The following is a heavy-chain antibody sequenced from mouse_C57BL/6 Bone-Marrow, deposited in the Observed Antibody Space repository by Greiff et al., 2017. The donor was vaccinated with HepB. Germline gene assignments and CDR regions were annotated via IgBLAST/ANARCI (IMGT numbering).Heavy chain of an antibody. D-gene: IGHD1-1*01. CDR1: GYTFTNYW. V-gene: IGHV1-63*01. J-gene: IGHJ2*01. Sequence: QVQLKESGAELVRPGTSVKMSCKASGYTFTNYWIGWAKQRPGHGLEWIGDIYPGGGYTNYNEKFKGKATLTADKSSSTAYMQFSSLTSEDSAIYYCAREGDYGSSYAFDYWGQGTTLTVSS. CDR3: AREGDYGSSYAFDY. CDR2: IYPGGGYT.